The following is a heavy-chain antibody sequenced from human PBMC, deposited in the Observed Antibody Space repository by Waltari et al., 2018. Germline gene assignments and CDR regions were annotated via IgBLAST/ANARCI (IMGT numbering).Heavy chain of an antibody. CDR1: GFNFISYA. V-gene: IGHV3-23*01. D-gene: IGHD3-22*01. CDR3: ARHLYSIDYLELAK. J-gene: IGHJ4*02. CDR2: ISDSGVIT. Sequence: EEHLLESGGGLAQPGGSLRLSCAASGFNFISYAMSGVRQAPGKGLEWFSGISDSGVITKYADSVKGRFTVSRDNSKNTVFLHLNSLRAEDTAIYYCARHLYSIDYLELAKWGQGTLVTVSS.